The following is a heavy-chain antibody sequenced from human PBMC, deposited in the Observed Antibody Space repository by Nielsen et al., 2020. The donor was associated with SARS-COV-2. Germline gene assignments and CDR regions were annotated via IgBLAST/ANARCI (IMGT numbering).Heavy chain of an antibody. J-gene: IGHJ6*02. V-gene: IGHV3-9*01. CDR1: GFTFSSYW. CDR2: ISWNSGSI. Sequence: SLKISCAASGFTFSSYWMHWVRQAPGKGLEWVSGISWNSGSIGYADSVKGRFTISRDNAKNSLYLQMNSLRAEDTALYYCAKDISITMVRGVMAGYGMDVWGQGTTVTVSS. D-gene: IGHD3-10*01. CDR3: AKDISITMVRGVMAGYGMDV.